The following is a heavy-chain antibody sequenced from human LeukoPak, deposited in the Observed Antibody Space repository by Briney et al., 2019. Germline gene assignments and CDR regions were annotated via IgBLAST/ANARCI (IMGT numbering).Heavy chain of an antibody. CDR2: INSSSSTI. D-gene: IGHD1-26*01. J-gene: IGHJ4*02. Sequence: GGSLRLSCAASGFTFSSYSMSWVRQGPGKGLEWVSYINSSSSTIYYEDSVKGRFTISRDNAKNSLYLQMNSLRDEDTAVYYCARDGGLVGASGAFDYWGQGTLVTVSS. V-gene: IGHV3-48*02. CDR3: ARDGGLVGASGAFDY. CDR1: GFTFSSYS.